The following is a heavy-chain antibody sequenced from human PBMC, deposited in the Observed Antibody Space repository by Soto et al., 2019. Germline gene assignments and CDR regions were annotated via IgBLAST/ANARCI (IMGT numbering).Heavy chain of an antibody. D-gene: IGHD6-6*01. Sequence: QVYLVESGGGVVQPGRSLRLSCEASAFTFSNYAMHWVRQAPGRGLEWVALIWSDGSNEHYADSLEGRFTISRDNSKNTVYLQMNSLTADDTAVYYCARERIAARRILDYWGQGTLVTVSS. J-gene: IGHJ4*02. V-gene: IGHV3-33*01. CDR3: ARERIAARRILDY. CDR1: AFTFSNYA. CDR2: IWSDGSNE.